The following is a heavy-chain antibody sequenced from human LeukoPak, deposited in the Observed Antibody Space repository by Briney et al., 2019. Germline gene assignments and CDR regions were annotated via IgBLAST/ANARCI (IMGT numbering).Heavy chain of an antibody. CDR1: GGSFSTYT. J-gene: IGHJ4*02. Sequence: GASVKVSCKASGGSFSTYTINWVRQAPGQGLEWMGGIIPIFGTTNYAQKFQGRVTITADESTSTAYMELSSLRSEDTGVYYCTRGERYYNSDSYYGWSDFWGQGTLVTISS. V-gene: IGHV1-69*13. CDR3: TRGERYYNSDSYYGWSDF. CDR2: IIPIFGTT. D-gene: IGHD3-10*01.